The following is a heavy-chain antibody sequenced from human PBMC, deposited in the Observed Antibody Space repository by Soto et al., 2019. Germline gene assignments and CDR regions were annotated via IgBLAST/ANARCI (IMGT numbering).Heavy chain of an antibody. CDR3: AIDQGYGLFKGSDY. CDR2: IWYDGSNK. V-gene: IGHV3-33*01. D-gene: IGHD5-18*01. CDR1: GFTFSSYG. Sequence: GGSLRLSCAASGFTFSSYGMHWVRQAPGKGLEWVAVIWYDGSNKYYADSVKGRFTISRDNSKNTLYLQMNSLRAEDTAVYYCAIDQGYGLFKGSDYGGQGALVTVSS. J-gene: IGHJ4*02.